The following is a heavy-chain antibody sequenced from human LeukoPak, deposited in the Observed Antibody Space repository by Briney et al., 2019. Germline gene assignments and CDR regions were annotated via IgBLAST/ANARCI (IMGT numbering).Heavy chain of an antibody. V-gene: IGHV3-23*01. CDR1: EFTFSNYA. D-gene: IGHD1-26*01. CDR2: IDGGGGST. J-gene: IGHJ4*02. Sequence: GGSLRLSCAASEFTFSNYAMSWVRQAPGKGLEWVVAIDGGGGSTYYADSVKGRFTVSRDNSKNTLYLQMNSLSAEDTAVYYCARGFSGTHPFYYDYWGQGTLVTVSS. CDR3: ARGFSGTHPFYYDY.